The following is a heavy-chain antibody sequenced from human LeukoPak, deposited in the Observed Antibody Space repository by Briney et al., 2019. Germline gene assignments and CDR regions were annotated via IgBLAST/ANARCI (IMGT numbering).Heavy chain of an antibody. V-gene: IGHV1-18*01. CDR2: ISAYNGNT. D-gene: IGHD6-19*01. Sequence: ASVTVSCKASGYTFTSYGISWVRQAPGQGLEWMGWISAYNGNTNYAQKLQGRVTMTTDTSTSTAYMELRSLRSDDTAVYYCARDSGWYVRGWFDPWDQGTLVTVSS. CDR1: GYTFTSYG. CDR3: ARDSGWYVRGWFDP. J-gene: IGHJ5*02.